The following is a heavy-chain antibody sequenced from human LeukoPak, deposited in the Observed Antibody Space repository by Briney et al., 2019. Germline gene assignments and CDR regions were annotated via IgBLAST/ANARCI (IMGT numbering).Heavy chain of an antibody. CDR3: ARLRGSLPPYFDY. J-gene: IGHJ4*02. Sequence: PSETLSLTCTVSGGSISSYYWSWILQPPGKGLEWIGYIYDSGSTNYNPSLKSRVTISVDTSKNQFSLKLSSVTAADTAVYYCARLRGSLPPYFDYWGQGTLVTVSS. CDR2: IYDSGST. V-gene: IGHV4-59*01. D-gene: IGHD3-10*01. CDR1: GGSISSYY.